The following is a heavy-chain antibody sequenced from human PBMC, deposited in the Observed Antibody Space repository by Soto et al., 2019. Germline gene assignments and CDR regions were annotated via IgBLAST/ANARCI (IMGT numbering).Heavy chain of an antibody. Sequence: EVQLVDSGGGLVQPGWSLRLSCVASGFSFSGSSMNWVRQAPGKGLEWISYISYTTSRTYYADSVKGRFTISRDNATNSLYLQMDTLRVEDTAVYYCARDLGNYDTTGYLDSWGQGTLVTVSS. V-gene: IGHV3-48*01. D-gene: IGHD3-22*01. CDR2: ISYTTSRT. CDR1: GFSFSGSS. J-gene: IGHJ4*02. CDR3: ARDLGNYDTTGYLDS.